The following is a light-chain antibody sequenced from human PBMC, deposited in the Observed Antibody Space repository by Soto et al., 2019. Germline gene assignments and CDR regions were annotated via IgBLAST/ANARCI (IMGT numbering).Light chain of an antibody. CDR3: SSYGGSSNLV. Sequence: QSVLTQPPSASGSPGQSVTISRTGTSSDVGGYNYVSWYQQHPGKAPKLMIYEVNKRPSGVPDRFSGSKSGNTASLTVSGLQAEDEADYYCSSYGGSSNLVFGGGTKVTVL. V-gene: IGLV2-8*01. J-gene: IGLJ2*01. CDR2: EVN. CDR1: SSDVGGYNY.